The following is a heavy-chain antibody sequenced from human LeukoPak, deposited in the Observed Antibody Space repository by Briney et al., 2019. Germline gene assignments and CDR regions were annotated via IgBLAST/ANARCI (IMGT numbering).Heavy chain of an antibody. J-gene: IGHJ4*02. CDR3: ARAWHGDYGGD. CDR2: ISSSSSSI. D-gene: IGHD4-17*01. Sequence: GGSLRLSCAASGFTFSSYSMNWVRQAPGKGLEWVSSISSSSSSIYYADSVKGRFTISRDNAKNSLYLQMNSLRAEDTAVYYCARAWHGDYGGDWGQGTLVTVSS. CDR1: GFTFSSYS. V-gene: IGHV3-21*01.